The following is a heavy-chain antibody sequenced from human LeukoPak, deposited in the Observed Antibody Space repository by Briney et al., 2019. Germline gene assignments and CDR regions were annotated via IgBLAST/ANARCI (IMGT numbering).Heavy chain of an antibody. Sequence: SETLSLTCAVYGGSFSGYYWSWIRQPPGKGLEGIGEINHSGSTNYNPSLKSRVTISVDTSKNQFSLKLSSVTAADTAVYYCARGTGIFGGPPVYNWFDPWGQGTLVTVSS. V-gene: IGHV4-34*01. CDR3: ARGTGIFGGPPVYNWFDP. CDR1: GGSFSGYY. CDR2: INHSGST. D-gene: IGHD3-10*01. J-gene: IGHJ5*02.